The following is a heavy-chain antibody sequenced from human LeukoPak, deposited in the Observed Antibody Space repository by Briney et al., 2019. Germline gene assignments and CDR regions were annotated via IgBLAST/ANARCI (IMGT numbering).Heavy chain of an antibody. Sequence: ASVKVSCKASGYTFTGYYMHWVRQAPGQGLEWMGWINPNSGGTNYAQKFQGRLTMTRDTSISTAYMELSRLRSDDTAVYYCARDHSNDFWSGSGPLYYMDVWGKGTTVTVSS. J-gene: IGHJ6*03. D-gene: IGHD3-3*01. V-gene: IGHV1-2*02. CDR2: INPNSGGT. CDR3: ARDHSNDFWSGSGPLYYMDV. CDR1: GYTFTGYY.